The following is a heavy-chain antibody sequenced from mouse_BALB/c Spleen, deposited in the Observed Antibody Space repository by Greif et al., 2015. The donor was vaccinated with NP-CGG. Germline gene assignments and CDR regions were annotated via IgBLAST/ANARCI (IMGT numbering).Heavy chain of an antibody. D-gene: IGHD2-4*01. Sequence: EVMLVESGGGLVQPGESLKLPCESNEYEFPSHDMSWVRKTPEKRLELVAAINSDGGSTYYPDTMERRFIISRDNTKXTLCLQMSSLRSEDTALYYCARQGYDYDGWYFDVWGAGTTVTVSS. CDR2: INSDGGST. CDR3: ARQGYDYDGWYFDV. J-gene: IGHJ1*01. V-gene: IGHV5-2*03. CDR1: EYEFPSHD.